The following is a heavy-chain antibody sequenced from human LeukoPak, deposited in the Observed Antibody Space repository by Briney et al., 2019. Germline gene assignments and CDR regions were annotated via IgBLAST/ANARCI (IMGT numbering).Heavy chain of an antibody. CDR3: AKDDRWLQFCC. D-gene: IGHD5-24*01. Sequence: PGGSLRLSCTVSGFTFSSDSMNWVRQAPGKGLEWVSGIIPSGHTTYYADSVRGRFTISRDNSRNTLYLQMNSLRAEDTAVYYCAKDDRWLQFCCWGQGTLVTVSA. J-gene: IGHJ4*02. CDR2: IIPSGHTT. V-gene: IGHV3-23*01. CDR1: GFTFSSDS.